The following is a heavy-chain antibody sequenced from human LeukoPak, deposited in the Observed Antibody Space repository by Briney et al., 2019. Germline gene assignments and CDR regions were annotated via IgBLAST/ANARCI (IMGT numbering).Heavy chain of an antibody. V-gene: IGHV3-23*01. J-gene: IGHJ4*02. CDR2: ISGSGGNT. CDR1: GFTFSSYA. CDR3: AKGSTVAYLFCDC. Sequence: PGGSLRLSCAASGFTFSSYAMNWVRQAPGKGPEWVSSISGSGGNTNYADSVKGRFTISRDNSKNTLYLQMNSLRAEDTAVYYWAKGSTVAYLFCDCWGQGTLVTVSS. D-gene: IGHD6-19*01.